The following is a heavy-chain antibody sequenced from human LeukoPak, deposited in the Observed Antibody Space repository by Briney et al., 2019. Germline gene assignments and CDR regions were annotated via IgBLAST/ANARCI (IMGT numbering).Heavy chain of an antibody. CDR1: GYTFTSYY. J-gene: IGHJ4*02. D-gene: IGHD3-9*01. Sequence: ASVKVSCKASGYTFTSYYMHWVRQAPGQGLEWMGIINPSGGSTSYAQKFQGRVTMTRDTSTSTVYMELSSLRSEDTAVYYCARGEXNYDILTGYLDYWGQGTLVTVSS. CDR3: ARGEXNYDILTGYLDY. CDR2: INPSGGST. V-gene: IGHV1-46*03.